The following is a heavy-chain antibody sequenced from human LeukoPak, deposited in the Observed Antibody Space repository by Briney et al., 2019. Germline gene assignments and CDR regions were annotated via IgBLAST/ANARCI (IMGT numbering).Heavy chain of an antibody. J-gene: IGHJ6*03. CDR3: ARVRGTYSGYYYYYMDV. CDR1: GFTFDDYG. Sequence: PGGSLRLSCAASGFTFDDYGMSWVRQAPGKGLEWVSGINWNGGSTGYADSVKGRFTIFRDNAKNSLYLQMNSLRAEDTALYYCARVRGTYSGYYYYYMDVWGKGTTVTVSS. CDR2: INWNGGST. D-gene: IGHD3-22*01. V-gene: IGHV3-20*04.